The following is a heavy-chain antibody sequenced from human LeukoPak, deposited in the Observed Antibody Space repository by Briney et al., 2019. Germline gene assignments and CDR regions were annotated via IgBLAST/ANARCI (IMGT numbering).Heavy chain of an antibody. D-gene: IGHD3-22*01. Sequence: SETLSLTCTVSGGSITGYYWNWIRQPAGQGLEWLGRVYSSGVGNYNPSLTSRVTMSVDTSKNQFSLKLTSLAAADTAVYYCAREEFLHEIDSSGYFVYWGQGTLVTVSS. CDR2: VYSSGVG. J-gene: IGHJ4*02. CDR3: AREEFLHEIDSSGYFVY. V-gene: IGHV4-4*07. CDR1: GGSITGYY.